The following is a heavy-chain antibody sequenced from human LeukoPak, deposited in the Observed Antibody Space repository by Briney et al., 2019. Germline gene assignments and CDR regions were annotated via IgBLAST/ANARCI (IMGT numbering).Heavy chain of an antibody. V-gene: IGHV1-69*04. D-gene: IGHD5-18*01. CDR2: IIPILGTA. J-gene: IGHJ4*02. CDR1: GGTFSSYA. Sequence: ASVTVSCKASGGTFSSYAISWVRQAPGQGLEWMGRIIPILGTANYAQKFQGRVTITADKSTSTAYMELSSLRSEDTAVYYCASGGYSYGYVDYWGQGTLVTVSS. CDR3: ASGGYSYGYVDY.